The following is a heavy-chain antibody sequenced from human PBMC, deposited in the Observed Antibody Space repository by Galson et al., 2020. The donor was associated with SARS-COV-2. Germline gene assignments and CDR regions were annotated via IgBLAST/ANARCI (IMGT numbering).Heavy chain of an antibody. J-gene: IGHJ4*02. CDR2: IYSGGST. V-gene: IGHV3-66*01. Sequence: GGSLRLSCAASGFTVSSNYMSWVRQAPGKGLEWVSVIYSGGSTYYADSVKGRFTISRDNSKNTLYLQMNSLRAEDTAVYYCARVGNRWELLNYFDYWGQGTLVTVSS. D-gene: IGHD1-26*01. CDR3: ARVGNRWELLNYFDY. CDR1: GFTVSSNY.